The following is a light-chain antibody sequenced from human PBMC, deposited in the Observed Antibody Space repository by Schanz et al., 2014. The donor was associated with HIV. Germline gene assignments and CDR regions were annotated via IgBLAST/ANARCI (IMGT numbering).Light chain of an antibody. CDR2: GAS. V-gene: IGKV3-15*01. CDR1: QSVSSN. Sequence: EIVLTQSPGTLSLSPGERGTLSCRASQSVSSNLAWYQQKPGQAPRLLISGASTRATGIPARFSGSGSGTEFTLTISSLQSEDFAVYYCQQYNNWPPVTFGQGTKLE. CDR3: QQYNNWPPVT. J-gene: IGKJ2*01.